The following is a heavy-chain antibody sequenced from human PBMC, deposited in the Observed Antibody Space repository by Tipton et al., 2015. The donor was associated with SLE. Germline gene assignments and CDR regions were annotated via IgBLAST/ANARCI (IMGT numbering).Heavy chain of an antibody. CDR2: INHSGST. V-gene: IGHV4-34*01. CDR1: GGSFRGYY. D-gene: IGHD6-19*01. J-gene: IGHJ3*02. CDR3: ARGVRYSSGQSAFDI. Sequence: TLSLTCAVYGGSFRGYYWSWIRQPPGKGLEWIGEINHSGSTNYNPSLKSRVTISINTSKNQFSLNLSSVTAADTAVYFCARGVRYSSGQSAFDIWGQGTMVSVSS.